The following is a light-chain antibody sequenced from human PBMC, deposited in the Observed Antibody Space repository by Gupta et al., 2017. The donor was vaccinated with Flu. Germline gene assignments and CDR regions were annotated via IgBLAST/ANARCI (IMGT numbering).Light chain of an antibody. CDR2: GVN. CDR1: SSDVGAYNY. CDR3: SSYAGNNIMV. V-gene: IGLV2-8*01. Sequence: QSALTQPPSASGSPGQSVTISCTGTSSDVGAYNYVSWYRQYPGIAPKLMLYGVNKRPSGVPDRFSGSKAGNTASLTVAGLQGEDEDDYYCSSYAGNNIMVFGGGTKLTVL. J-gene: IGLJ3*02.